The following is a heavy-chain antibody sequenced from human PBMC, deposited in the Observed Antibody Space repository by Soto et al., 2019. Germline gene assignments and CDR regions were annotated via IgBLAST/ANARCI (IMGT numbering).Heavy chain of an antibody. D-gene: IGHD3-10*01. CDR3: ARELNYYGSGINWFDP. CDR1: GGSGSSSSHN. CDR2: IYYSGST. V-gene: IGHV4-61*01. Sequence: SETLSLTCTVSGGSGSSSSHNWIWIRHAPGKGLEWIGYIYYSGSTNYNPSLKSRVTISVDTSKNQFSLKLSSVTAADTAVYYCARELNYYGSGINWFDPWGQGTLVTVS. J-gene: IGHJ5*02.